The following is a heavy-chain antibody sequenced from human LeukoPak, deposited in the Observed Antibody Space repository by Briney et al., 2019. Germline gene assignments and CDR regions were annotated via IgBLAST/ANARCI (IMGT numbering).Heavy chain of an antibody. J-gene: IGHJ4*02. CDR2: IKQDGSEK. D-gene: IGHD3-3*01. CDR1: GYTFSSYA. Sequence: GGSLRLSCAASGYTFSSYAMSWVRQAPGKGLEWVANIKQDGSEKYYVDSVKGRFTISRDNAKNSLYLQMNSLRAEDTAVYYCARTPGITIFGVVTPLNYFDYWGQGTLVTVSS. V-gene: IGHV3-7*01. CDR3: ARTPGITIFGVVTPLNYFDY.